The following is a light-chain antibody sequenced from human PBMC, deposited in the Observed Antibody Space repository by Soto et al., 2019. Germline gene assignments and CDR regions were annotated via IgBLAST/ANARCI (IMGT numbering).Light chain of an antibody. Sequence: EIVLTQSPGTLSLSPGERATLSCRASQSVRSSYLAWYQQKPGQAPRLLIYGASSRATGIPDRFSPSGSGTHFTLTISRLGPQDFAVYYCQQYGSSPPITSGQATRLEIK. CDR2: GAS. J-gene: IGKJ5*01. CDR1: QSVRSSY. V-gene: IGKV3-20*01. CDR3: QQYGSSPPIT.